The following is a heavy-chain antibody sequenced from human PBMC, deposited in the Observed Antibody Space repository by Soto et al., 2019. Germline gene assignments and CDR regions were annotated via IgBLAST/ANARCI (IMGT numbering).Heavy chain of an antibody. CDR1: GFTFSSYE. Sequence: PGGSLRLSCAASGFTFSSYEMNWVRQAPGKGLEWVSYISSSGSTIYYADSVKGRFTISRDNAKNSLYLQMNSLRAEDTAVYYCARDRGEVEWWYPAIWGQGTLVTVSS. V-gene: IGHV3-48*03. CDR3: ARDRGEVEWWYPAI. J-gene: IGHJ4*02. CDR2: ISSSGSTI. D-gene: IGHD2-15*01.